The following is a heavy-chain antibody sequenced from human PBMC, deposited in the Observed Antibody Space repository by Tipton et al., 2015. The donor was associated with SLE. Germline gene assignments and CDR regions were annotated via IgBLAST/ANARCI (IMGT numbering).Heavy chain of an antibody. Sequence: QLVQSGAEAKKPGESLKISCKVSGYSFTSYWIGWVRQLPGRGLEWMGIIYPGDSDTRYSPSFQGQVTISADTSITTAYLQWSSLKASDTAMYYCARSSGAAAGYNWFDPWGQGTLVTVSS. V-gene: IGHV5-51*03. J-gene: IGHJ5*02. CDR1: GYSFTSYW. CDR3: ARSSGAAAGYNWFDP. D-gene: IGHD6-13*01. CDR2: IYPGDSDT.